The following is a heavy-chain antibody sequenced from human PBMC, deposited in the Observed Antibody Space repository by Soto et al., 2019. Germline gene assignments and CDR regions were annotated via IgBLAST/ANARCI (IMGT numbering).Heavy chain of an antibody. D-gene: IGHD3-10*01. V-gene: IGHV1-8*01. CDR3: ARADGSGSYYLYYYYYGMDV. Sequence: ASVKVSCKASGYTFTSYDINWVRQATGQGLEWMGWMNPNSGNTGYAQKFQGRGTMTRNTSISTAYMELSSLRSEDTAVYYCARADGSGSYYLYYYYYGMDVWGQGTTVTVSS. J-gene: IGHJ6*02. CDR1: GYTFTSYD. CDR2: MNPNSGNT.